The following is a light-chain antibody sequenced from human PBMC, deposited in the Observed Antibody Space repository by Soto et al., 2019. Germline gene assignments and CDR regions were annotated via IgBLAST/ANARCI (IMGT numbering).Light chain of an antibody. CDR1: SSDVGGYNY. CDR3: SSYTVIDTRV. J-gene: IGLJ1*01. CDR2: DVS. Sequence: QSALTQPASVSGSPGQSITISCTGTSSDVGGYNYVSWYQQHPGKAPKLMIYDVSDRPSGVSNRFSGSKSGNTASLTISGLQAEDEADYYCSSYTVIDTRVFGTGTKLTVL. V-gene: IGLV2-14*01.